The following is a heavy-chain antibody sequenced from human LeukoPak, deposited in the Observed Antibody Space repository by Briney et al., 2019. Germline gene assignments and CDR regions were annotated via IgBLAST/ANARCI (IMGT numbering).Heavy chain of an antibody. CDR1: GGSIIINSSPFY. D-gene: IGHD6-6*01. CDR2: ISHSGST. J-gene: IGHJ4*02. V-gene: IGHV4-39*07. CDR3: ARRARYSSSSRIDY. Sequence: PSETLSLTCTVSGGSIIINSSPFYWGWIRQPPGKGLEWIGGISHSGSTNYNPSLKSRVTISVDTSKNQFSLKLSSVTAADTAVYYCARRARYSSSSRIDYWGQGTLVTVSS.